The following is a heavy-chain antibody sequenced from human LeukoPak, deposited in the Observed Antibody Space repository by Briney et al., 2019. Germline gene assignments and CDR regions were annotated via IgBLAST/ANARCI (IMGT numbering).Heavy chain of an antibody. Sequence: GASVKVSCKASGGTFSSYAISWVRQAPGQGLEWMGGIIPIFGTANYAQKFQGRVTITADESTSTAYMELSSLRSEDTAVYHCARDLGYYYGSGSKRTNWFDPWGQGTLVTVSS. CDR1: GGTFSSYA. CDR2: IIPIFGTA. J-gene: IGHJ5*02. V-gene: IGHV1-69*13. CDR3: ARDLGYYYGSGSKRTNWFDP. D-gene: IGHD3-10*01.